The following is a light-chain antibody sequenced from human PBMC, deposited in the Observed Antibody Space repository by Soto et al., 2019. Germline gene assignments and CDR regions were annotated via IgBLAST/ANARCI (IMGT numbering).Light chain of an antibody. CDR1: SSDVGGYNY. V-gene: IGLV2-14*01. J-gene: IGLJ2*01. Sequence: QSALTQPASMSGSPGQSITISCTGTSSDVGGYNYVSWYQQHPGKAPKLMIYDVSNRPSGVSNRFSGSKSGNTASLTISGLQAEDEADYYCSSYTSSSTRGVFGGGTKLTDL. CDR3: SSYTSSSTRGV. CDR2: DVS.